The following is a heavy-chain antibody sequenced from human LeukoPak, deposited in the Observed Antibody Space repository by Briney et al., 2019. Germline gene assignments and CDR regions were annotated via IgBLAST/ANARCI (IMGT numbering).Heavy chain of an antibody. D-gene: IGHD2-2*01. V-gene: IGHV4-61*02. J-gene: IGHJ3*02. CDR3: ARLYCSSTSCYLLGDAFDI. CDR2: IYTTGST. Sequence: SQTLSLTCTVSGGSISSGSYYWSWIRQPAGEGLEWIGRIYTTGSTNYNPSLKSRVTISVDTSKNQFSLKLSSVTAADTAVYYCARLYCSSTSCYLLGDAFDIWGQGTMVTVSS. CDR1: GGSISSGSYY.